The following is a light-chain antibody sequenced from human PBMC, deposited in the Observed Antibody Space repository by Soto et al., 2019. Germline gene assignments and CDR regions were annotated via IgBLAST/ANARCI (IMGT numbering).Light chain of an antibody. CDR1: QSVSCSY. J-gene: IGKJ1*01. CDR2: GAS. V-gene: IGKV3-20*01. Sequence: EIVLTQSPGTLSLSPGERATLSCRASQSVSCSYLAWYQQKPGQAPRLLIYGASSRATGIPDRFSGSGSGTDFTLTISRLEPEDFAVYYCQQYGSSPWTFGQGTKVDIK. CDR3: QQYGSSPWT.